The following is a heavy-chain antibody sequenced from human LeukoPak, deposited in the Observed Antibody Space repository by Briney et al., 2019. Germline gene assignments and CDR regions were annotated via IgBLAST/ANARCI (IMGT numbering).Heavy chain of an antibody. CDR1: GFTFSSYG. J-gene: IGHJ4*02. V-gene: IGHV3-30*18. Sequence: PGRSLRLSCAASGFTFSSYGMHWVRQAPGKGLEWVAVISYDGSNKYYADSVKGRFTISRDNSKNTLYLQMNSLRAEDTAVYYCAKDYGSGSYFFDYWGQGTLFTVSS. CDR2: ISYDGSNK. CDR3: AKDYGSGSYFFDY. D-gene: IGHD3-10*01.